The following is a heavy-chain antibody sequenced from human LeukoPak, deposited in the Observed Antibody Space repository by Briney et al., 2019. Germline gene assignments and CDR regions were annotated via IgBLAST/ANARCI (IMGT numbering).Heavy chain of an antibody. J-gene: IGHJ4*02. Sequence: GGSPRLSCAASGFTFSDYYMTWIRQAPGKGLEWVSYISSSSNIIYCADSVKGRFTISRDDAKNSLYLQMNSLRVEDTAVYYCARLEIAVGPPDYWGQGTLVIVSS. CDR3: ARLEIAVGPPDY. CDR1: GFTFSDYY. D-gene: IGHD6-19*01. V-gene: IGHV3-11*01. CDR2: ISSSSNII.